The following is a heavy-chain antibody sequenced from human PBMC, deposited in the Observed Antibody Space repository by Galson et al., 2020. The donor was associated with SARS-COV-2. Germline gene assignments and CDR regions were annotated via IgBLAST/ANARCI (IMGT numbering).Heavy chain of an antibody. Sequence: QLGESLKISCAASGFTFSSYAMHWVRQAPGKGLEWVADITYDGSNKYYADSVKGRFTISRDNSKNTLYLQMNSLRAEDTAVYYCARDSSGGYQLLYSIDYWGQGTLVTVSS. D-gene: IGHD2-2*02. CDR2: ITYDGSNK. CDR1: GFTFSSYA. V-gene: IGHV3-30*04. J-gene: IGHJ4*02. CDR3: ARDSSGGYQLLYSIDY.